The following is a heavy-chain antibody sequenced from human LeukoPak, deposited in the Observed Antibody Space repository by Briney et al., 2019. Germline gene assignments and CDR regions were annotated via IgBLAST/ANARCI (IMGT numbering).Heavy chain of an antibody. V-gene: IGHV4-59*01. J-gene: IGHJ3*02. Sequence: SETLSLTCTVSGGSISSYYWSWIRQPPGKGLEWIGYNYYSGSTNYNPSLKSRVTISVDTSKNQFSLKLSSVTAADTAVYYCARDGYDSSGYADAFDIWGQGTMVTVSS. CDR3: ARDGYDSSGYADAFDI. CDR1: GGSISSYY. CDR2: NYYSGST. D-gene: IGHD3-22*01.